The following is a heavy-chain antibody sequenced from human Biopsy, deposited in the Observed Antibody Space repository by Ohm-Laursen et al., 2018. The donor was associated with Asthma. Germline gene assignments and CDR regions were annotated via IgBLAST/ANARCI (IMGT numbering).Heavy chain of an antibody. CDR1: GGSFSGYY. Sequence: GTLSLTCAVYGGSFSGYYWSWIRQPPGKGLEWIGEINHSGSTNYNPSLKSRVTISVDTSKNQFSLKLSSVTAADTAVYYCARSAKTIFGVVMGSYYYGMDVWGQGTTVAVSS. J-gene: IGHJ6*02. V-gene: IGHV4-34*01. CDR3: ARSAKTIFGVVMGSYYYGMDV. CDR2: INHSGST. D-gene: IGHD3-3*01.